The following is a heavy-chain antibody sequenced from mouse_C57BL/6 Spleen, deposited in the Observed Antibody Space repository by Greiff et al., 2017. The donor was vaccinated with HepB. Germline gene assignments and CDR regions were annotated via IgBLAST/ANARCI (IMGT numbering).Heavy chain of an antibody. CDR2: ISSGGSYT. Sequence: EVHLVESGGDLVKPGGSLKLSCAASGFTFSSYGMSWVRQTPDKRLEWDATISSGGSYTYYPDSVKGRFTISRDNAKNTLYLQMSSLKSEDTAMYYCARHEAYWGQGTLVTVSA. V-gene: IGHV5-6*01. J-gene: IGHJ3*01. CDR3: ARHEAY. CDR1: GFTFSSYG.